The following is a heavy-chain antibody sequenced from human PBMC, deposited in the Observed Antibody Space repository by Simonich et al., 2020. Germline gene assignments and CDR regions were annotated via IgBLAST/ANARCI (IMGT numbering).Heavy chain of an antibody. CDR1: GFTFSSYS. J-gene: IGHJ4*02. CDR2: ISSSSSYI. Sequence: EVQLVESGGGLVKPGGSLRLSCAASGFTFSSYSMNWVRQAPGKGRGWVLTISSSSSYIYYADSVKGRFTISRDNAKNSLYLQMNSLRAEDTAVYYCGRANERDYWGQGTLVTVSS. V-gene: IGHV3-21*01. CDR3: GRANERDY. D-gene: IGHD1-1*01.